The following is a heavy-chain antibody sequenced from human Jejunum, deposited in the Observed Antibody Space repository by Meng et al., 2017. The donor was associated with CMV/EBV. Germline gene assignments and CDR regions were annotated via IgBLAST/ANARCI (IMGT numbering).Heavy chain of an antibody. CDR2: TAYSRTT. J-gene: IGHJ4*02. V-gene: IGHV4-59*03. D-gene: IGHD6-13*01. CDR3: TVLIATNAGRGH. Sequence: WQCTRQRPEEALEWNAQTAYSRTTEYKHSLERRLTITLDTSKNQFSLKLNSVTAADTAVYYWTVLIATNAGRGHWGQGTLVTVSS.